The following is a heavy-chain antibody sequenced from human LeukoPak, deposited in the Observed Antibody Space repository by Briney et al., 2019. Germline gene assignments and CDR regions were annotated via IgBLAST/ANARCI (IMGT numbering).Heavy chain of an antibody. J-gene: IGHJ4*02. D-gene: IGHD6-19*01. CDR3: ATGPSIPVALDY. V-gene: IGHV1-24*01. Sequence: GASVKVSCKVSGYTLTVLSMHWVRQAPGKGLEWMGGFDPEDGETIYAQKFQGRVTMTEDTSTDTAYMELSSLRSEDTAVYYCATGPSIPVALDYWGQGTLVTVSS. CDR2: FDPEDGET. CDR1: GYTLTVLS.